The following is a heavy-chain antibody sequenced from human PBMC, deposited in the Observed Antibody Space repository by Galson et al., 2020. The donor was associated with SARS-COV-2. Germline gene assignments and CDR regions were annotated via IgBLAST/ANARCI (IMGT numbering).Heavy chain of an antibody. V-gene: IGHV4-59*08. CDR2: IYYTGNT. CDR1: GGSFSGYY. J-gene: IGHJ6*02. D-gene: IGHD2-15*01. Sequence: ETLSLTCTVSGGSFSGYYWSWIRQSPGKGLEWIGNIYYTGNTKYNPSLKSRVSISVDPSKTQFSLRLSSVTAADTAVYFCARDTPNYGMDVWGQGTAVIVSS. CDR3: ARDTPNYGMDV.